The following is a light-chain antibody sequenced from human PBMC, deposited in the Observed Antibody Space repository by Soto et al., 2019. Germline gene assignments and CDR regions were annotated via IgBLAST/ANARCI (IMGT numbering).Light chain of an antibody. J-gene: IGKJ4*02. CDR1: QGINRV. CDR2: AAS. CDR3: RHLERYPST. Sequence: IQLTQSPSSLSASVGDRVTITCRASQGINRVLAWYQQKPGKAPKLLIYAASTLQSGVPSRFSGSGSGKDFILTIRSLQPEDFATYYGRHLERYPSTVGGGPKVEIK. V-gene: IGKV1-9*01.